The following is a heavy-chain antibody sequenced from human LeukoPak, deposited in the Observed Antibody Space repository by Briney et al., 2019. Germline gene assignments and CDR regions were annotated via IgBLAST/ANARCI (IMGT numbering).Heavy chain of an antibody. CDR2: IKKTGSET. D-gene: IGHD2-15*01. CDR3: AREDGYCSGGNCYSYFDS. CDR1: GFTFSGYS. J-gene: IGHJ4*02. Sequence: GGSLRLSCTASGFTFSGYSMNWIRQAPGKGLEWVAYIKKTGSETYYVDSVKGRFTITRDNTRNSLFLQMYSLRAEDTAVYFCAREDGYCSGGNCYSYFDSWGQGTLVTVSS. V-gene: IGHV3-7*01.